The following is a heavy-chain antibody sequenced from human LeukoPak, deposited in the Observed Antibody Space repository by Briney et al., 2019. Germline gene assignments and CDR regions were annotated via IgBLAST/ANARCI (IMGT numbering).Heavy chain of an antibody. V-gene: IGHV3-30*02. CDR1: GFTFSSSG. CDR2: IQYDGSGK. J-gene: IGHJ5*02. CDR3: AKDRNYDFWSGKVFDP. Sequence: GGSLRLSCAASGFTFSSSGVHWVRQAPGKGLEWVAFIQYDGSGKYYADSVKGRSTISRDNSKNTLYLQMNSLRVEDTALYYCAKDRNYDFWSGKVFDPWGQGTLVPVSS. D-gene: IGHD3-3*01.